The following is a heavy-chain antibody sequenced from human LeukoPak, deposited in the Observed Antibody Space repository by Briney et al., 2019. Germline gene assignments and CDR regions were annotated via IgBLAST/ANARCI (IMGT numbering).Heavy chain of an antibody. Sequence: SETLSLTCTVSGGSISSFYWTWIRQPPGKGLEWIGYVDSSGSTHYSPSLKSRVTISLHTSKNQLSLKLTSVTSADTAVYYCARDRGVTSYFYYGLDVWGQGTTVTVSS. V-gene: IGHV4-59*01. D-gene: IGHD4-17*01. CDR1: GGSISSFY. J-gene: IGHJ6*02. CDR2: VDSSGST. CDR3: ARDRGVTSYFYYGLDV.